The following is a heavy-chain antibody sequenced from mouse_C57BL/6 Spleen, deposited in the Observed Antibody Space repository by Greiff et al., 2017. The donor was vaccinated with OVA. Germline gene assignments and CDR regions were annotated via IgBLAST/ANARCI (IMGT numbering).Heavy chain of an antibody. Sequence: VQLQQPGAELVRPGSSVKLSCKASGYTFTSYWMDWVKQRPGQGLEWIGNIYPSDSETHYNQKFKDKATLTVDKSSSTAYMQLSSLTSEDSAVYYCARVITTDFDVWGTGTMVTVSA. D-gene: IGHD2-4*01. V-gene: IGHV1-61*01. J-gene: IGHJ1*03. CDR3: ARVITTDFDV. CDR2: IYPSDSET. CDR1: GYTFTSYW.